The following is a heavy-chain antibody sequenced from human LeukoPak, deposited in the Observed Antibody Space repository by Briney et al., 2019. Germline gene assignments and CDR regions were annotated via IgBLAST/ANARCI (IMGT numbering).Heavy chain of an antibody. CDR1: GGSFSDYF. D-gene: IGHD6-13*01. V-gene: IGHV4-34*01. Sequence: SETLSLTCGVYGGSFSDYFWTWIRQPPGKGLEWIGEIERGGSTVYSPTLKSRVTMSLDTSKIQFSLRLTSVTAADTAVYFCARGGLAGSSWSWFDPWGQGTLVTVSS. CDR2: IERGGST. CDR3: ARGGLAGSSWSWFDP. J-gene: IGHJ5*02.